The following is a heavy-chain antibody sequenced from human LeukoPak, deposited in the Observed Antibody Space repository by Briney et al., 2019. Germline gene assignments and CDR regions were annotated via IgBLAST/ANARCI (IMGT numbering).Heavy chain of an antibody. CDR3: AREAPRRGYYYYYMDV. Sequence: ASVKVSCKASGYTFTGYYMHWVRQAPGQGLEWMGWINTNTGNPTYAQGFTGRFVFSLDTSVSTAYLQISSLKAEDTAVYYCAREAPRRGYYYYYMDVWGKGTTVTVSS. J-gene: IGHJ6*03. V-gene: IGHV7-4-1*02. CDR1: GYTFTGYY. CDR2: INTNTGNP. D-gene: IGHD3-16*01.